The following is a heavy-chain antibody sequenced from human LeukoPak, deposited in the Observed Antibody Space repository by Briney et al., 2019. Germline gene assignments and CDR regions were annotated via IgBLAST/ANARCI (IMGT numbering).Heavy chain of an antibody. CDR2: FDPDRGET. Sequence: GGSMNPSPKVSGYPLNDLSIRWVRQAPGKGLEWMGGFDPDRGETIYAEKLQGKLKFTQDTSTDTAYMELTSLRSEDTAVIFCATRLHYYY. D-gene: IGHD5/OR15-5a*01. V-gene: IGHV1-24*01. J-gene: IGHJ6*01. CDR1: GYPLNDLS. CDR3: ATRLHYYY.